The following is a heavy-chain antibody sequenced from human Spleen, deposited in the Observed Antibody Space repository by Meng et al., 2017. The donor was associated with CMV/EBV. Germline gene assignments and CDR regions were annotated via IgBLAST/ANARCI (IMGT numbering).Heavy chain of an antibody. Sequence: SETLSLTCAVYGGSFSGYYWSWIRQPPGKGLEWIGEINHSGSTNYNPSLKSRVTISVDTSKNQFSLKLSSVIAADTAVYYCARGRAVVGSPGMDVWGQGTTVTVSS. CDR3: ARGRAVVGSPGMDV. D-gene: IGHD2-15*01. CDR1: GGSFSGYY. V-gene: IGHV4-34*01. CDR2: INHSGST. J-gene: IGHJ6*02.